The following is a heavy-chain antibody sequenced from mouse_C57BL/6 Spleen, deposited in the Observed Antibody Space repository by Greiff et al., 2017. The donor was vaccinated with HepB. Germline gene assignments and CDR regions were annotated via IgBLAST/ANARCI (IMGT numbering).Heavy chain of an antibody. CDR2: INPGSGGT. V-gene: IGHV1-54*01. D-gene: IGHD2-3*01. Sequence: QVQLKESGAELVRPGTSVKVSCKASGYAFTNYLIEWVKQRPGQGLEWIGVINPGSGGTNYNEKFKGKATLTADKSSRTAYMQLSSLTSGDSAVYCCARGCGKDGYYGMDYWGQGTSVTVSS. J-gene: IGHJ4*01. CDR3: ARGCGKDGYYGMDY. CDR1: GYAFTNYL.